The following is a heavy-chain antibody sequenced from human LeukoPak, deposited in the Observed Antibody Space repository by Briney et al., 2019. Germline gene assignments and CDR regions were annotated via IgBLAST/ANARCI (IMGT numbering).Heavy chain of an antibody. D-gene: IGHD3-3*01. J-gene: IGHJ4*02. CDR2: INHSGST. CDR3: ARGQSITIFGVARNRPFDY. CDR1: GGSFSGYY. V-gene: IGHV4-34*01. Sequence: SETLSLTCAVYGGSFSGYYWSWIRQPPGKGLEWIGEINHSGSTNYNPSLKSRVTISVDTSKNQFSLKLSSVTAADTAVYYCARGQSITIFGVARNRPFDYWGQGTLVTVSS.